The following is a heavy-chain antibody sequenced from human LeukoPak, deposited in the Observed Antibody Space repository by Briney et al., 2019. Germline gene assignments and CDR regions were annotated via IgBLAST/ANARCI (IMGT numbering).Heavy chain of an antibody. Sequence: GGSLRLSCVASGFTFSNYGIHWVRQAPSKGLEWVAVIWNDGSNKYYADSVKGRFTISRDNSKNTLFLQMNSLRVEDTAVYYCAREPWITGDLGIFDIWGQGTMVTVSS. J-gene: IGHJ3*02. CDR3: AREPWITGDLGIFDI. V-gene: IGHV3-33*01. D-gene: IGHD1-20*01. CDR1: GFTFSNYG. CDR2: IWNDGSNK.